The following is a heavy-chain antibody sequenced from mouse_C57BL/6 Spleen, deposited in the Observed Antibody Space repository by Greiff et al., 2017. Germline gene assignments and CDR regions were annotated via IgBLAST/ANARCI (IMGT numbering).Heavy chain of an antibody. CDR2: IWSDGST. D-gene: IGHD2-12*01. CDR1: GFSLTSYG. J-gene: IGHJ4*01. CDR3: AGHVATTWAMDY. V-gene: IGHV2-6-1*01. Sequence: VQVVESGPGLVAPSQSLSITCTVSGFSLTSYGVHWVRQPPGKGLEWLVVIWSDGSTTYNSALKSRLSISKVNSKSQVFLTMNSLQTDDAAMCYCAGHVATTWAMDYWGQGTSVTVSS.